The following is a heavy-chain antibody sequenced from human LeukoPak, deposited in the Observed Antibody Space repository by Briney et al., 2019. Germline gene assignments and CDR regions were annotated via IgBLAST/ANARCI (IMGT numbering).Heavy chain of an antibody. Sequence: ASVKVFCKASGYTFTSYWIQWVRQAPGQGLEWMGLINPDGGSTAYAHRFQGRVTMTRDTSTSTVYMDFSSLRSEDTALYYCAGAPRNSSTMLDYWGQGTLVTVSS. D-gene: IGHD6-13*01. V-gene: IGHV1-46*01. CDR1: GYTFTSYW. J-gene: IGHJ4*02. CDR3: AGAPRNSSTMLDY. CDR2: INPDGGST.